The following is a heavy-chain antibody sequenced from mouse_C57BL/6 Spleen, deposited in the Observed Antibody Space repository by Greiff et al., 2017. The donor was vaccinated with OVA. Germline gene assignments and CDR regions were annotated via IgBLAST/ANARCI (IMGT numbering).Heavy chain of an antibody. CDR1: GYSITSGYS. CDR2: ISYDGSN. V-gene: IGHV3-6*01. J-gene: IGHJ2*01. Sequence: VQLQESGPGLVKPSQSLSLTCSVTGYSITSGYSWNWIRQFPGNKLEWMGYISYDGSNNYNPSLKNRISITRDTSKNQFFLKLNSVTTEDTATYYCARDDYDGFDYWGQGTTLTVSS. CDR3: ARDDYDGFDY. D-gene: IGHD2-4*01.